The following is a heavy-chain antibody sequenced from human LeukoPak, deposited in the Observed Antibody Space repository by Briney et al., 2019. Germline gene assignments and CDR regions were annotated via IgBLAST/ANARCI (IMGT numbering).Heavy chain of an antibody. CDR1: GGSFSGYY. J-gene: IGHJ4*02. Sequence: SETLSLTCAVYGGSFSGYYWGWIRQPPGKGLEWIGEINHSGSTNYNPSLKSRVTISVDTSKNQFSLKLSSVTAADTAVYYCASGGSYDYWGQGTLVTVSS. CDR2: INHSGST. V-gene: IGHV4-34*01. D-gene: IGHD1-26*01. CDR3: ASGGSYDY.